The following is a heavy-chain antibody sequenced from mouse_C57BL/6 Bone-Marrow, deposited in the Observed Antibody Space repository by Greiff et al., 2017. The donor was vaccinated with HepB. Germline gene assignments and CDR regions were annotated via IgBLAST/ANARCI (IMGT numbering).Heavy chain of an antibody. V-gene: IGHV1-15*01. CDR2: IDPETGGT. CDR3: TRSDEGDYRYWFAY. CDR1: GYTFTDYE. Sequence: QVQLQQSGAELVRPGASVTLSCKASGYTFTDYEMHWVKQTPVHGLEWIGAIDPETGGTAYNQKFKGKAILTADKSSSTAYMALRSLTSADSAVYYCTRSDEGDYRYWFAYWGQGTLVTVSA. J-gene: IGHJ3*01. D-gene: IGHD2-13*01.